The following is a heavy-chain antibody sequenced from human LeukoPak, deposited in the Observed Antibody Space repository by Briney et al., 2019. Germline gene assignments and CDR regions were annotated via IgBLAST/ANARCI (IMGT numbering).Heavy chain of an antibody. D-gene: IGHD2-2*02. J-gene: IGHJ4*02. V-gene: IGHV3-30*01. Sequence: PGGSLRLSCAASGFTFSSYAMHWVRQAPGKGVEWVAVISYDGSNKYYADSVKGRFTISRDNSKNTLYLQMNSLRAEDTAVYYCARGAYCSSTSCYRPSDYWGQGTLLTVSS. CDR3: ARGAYCSSTSCYRPSDY. CDR1: GFTFSSYA. CDR2: ISYDGSNK.